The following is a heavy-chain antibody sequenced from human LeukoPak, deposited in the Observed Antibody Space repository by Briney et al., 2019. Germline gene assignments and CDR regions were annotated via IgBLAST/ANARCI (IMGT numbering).Heavy chain of an antibody. D-gene: IGHD3-22*01. CDR3: AKKDPYYDSSGYRNTMPQFFDY. Sequence: GGSLRLSCAASGFTLSSYGMHWVRQAPGKGLEWVAFIRYDGSNKYYADSVKGRFTISRDNSKNTLYLQMNSLRAEDTAVYYCAKKDPYYDSSGYRNTMPQFFDYWGQGTLVTVSS. CDR2: IRYDGSNK. V-gene: IGHV3-30*02. CDR1: GFTLSSYG. J-gene: IGHJ4*02.